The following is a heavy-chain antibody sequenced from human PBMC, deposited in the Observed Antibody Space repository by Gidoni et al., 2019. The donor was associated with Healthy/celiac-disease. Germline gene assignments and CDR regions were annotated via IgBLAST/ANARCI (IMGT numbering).Heavy chain of an antibody. V-gene: IGHV4-39*01. Sequence: QLQLQESCPGLVKPSETLSLTCTVSCGSIISSSYYWGWIRQPPGKGLEWIGSIYYSGSTYYNPSRKSRVTISVDTSKNQFSLKLSSVTAADTAVYYCARQTRSSSSASRVLDYWGQGTLVTVSS. CDR2: IYYSGST. D-gene: IGHD6-13*01. J-gene: IGHJ4*02. CDR3: ARQTRSSSSASRVLDY. CDR1: CGSIISSSYY.